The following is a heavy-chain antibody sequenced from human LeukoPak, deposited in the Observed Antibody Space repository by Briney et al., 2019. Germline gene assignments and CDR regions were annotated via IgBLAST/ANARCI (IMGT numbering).Heavy chain of an antibody. Sequence: SETLSLTCTVSGGSISSYYWSWIRQPPGKGLEWIGYIYYSGSTNYNPSLKSRVTISVDTSKNQFSLKLSSVTAADTAVYYCARDSGTLTGYSNHYYYYGMDVWGQGTKVTVSS. CDR1: GGSISSYY. D-gene: IGHD6-13*01. CDR2: IYYSGST. V-gene: IGHV4-59*01. CDR3: ARDSGTLTGYSNHYYYYGMDV. J-gene: IGHJ6*02.